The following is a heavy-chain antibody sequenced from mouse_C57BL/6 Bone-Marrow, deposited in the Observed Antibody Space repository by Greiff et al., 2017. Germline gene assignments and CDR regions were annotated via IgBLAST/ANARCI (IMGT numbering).Heavy chain of an antibody. CDR2: INPSSGYT. D-gene: IGHD2-2*01. J-gene: IGHJ2*01. Sequence: QVQLQQSGAELAKPGASVKLSCKASGYTFTSYWMHWVKQRPGQGLEWIGYINPSSGYTKYNQKFKGKATLTVDKSSSTAYMQLSSLTSEDSAVYYCAIASYYGYDGLDYWGQGTTLTVSS. V-gene: IGHV1-7*01. CDR3: AIASYYGYDGLDY. CDR1: GYTFTSYW.